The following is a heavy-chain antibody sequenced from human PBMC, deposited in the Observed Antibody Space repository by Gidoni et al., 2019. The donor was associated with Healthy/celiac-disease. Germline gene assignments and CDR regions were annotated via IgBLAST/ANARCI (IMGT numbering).Heavy chain of an antibody. CDR1: GFPFSSYA. Sequence: QVQLVESGGGVVQPGRSLRLSCAASGFPFSSYAMHWVRQAPGKGLEWVAVISYDGSNKYYADSVKGRFTISRDNSKNTLYLQMNSLRAEDTAVYYCAGESSTSRVLPSSLDYWGQGTLVTVSS. J-gene: IGHJ4*02. V-gene: IGHV3-30*04. CDR2: ISYDGSNK. CDR3: AGESSTSRVLPSSLDY. D-gene: IGHD2-2*01.